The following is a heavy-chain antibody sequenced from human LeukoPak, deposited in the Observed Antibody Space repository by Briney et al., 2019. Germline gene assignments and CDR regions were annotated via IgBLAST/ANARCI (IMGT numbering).Heavy chain of an antibody. V-gene: IGHV5-51*01. J-gene: IGHJ4*02. CDR3: ARLGGSSSSPPDY. D-gene: IGHD6-6*01. CDR1: GYIFPSYW. Sequence: GESLEISCQGSGYIFPSYWIGWVRAAPGKGLEWMGIIYPGDSDTRYSPSFQGQVTISAGKSISTACLQWSSLKASDTAMYYCARLGGSSSSPPDYWGQGTLVTVSS. CDR2: IYPGDSDT.